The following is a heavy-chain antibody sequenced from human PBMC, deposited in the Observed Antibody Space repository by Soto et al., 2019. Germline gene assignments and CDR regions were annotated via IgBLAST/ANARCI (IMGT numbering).Heavy chain of an antibody. D-gene: IGHD3-3*01. CDR2: IYYSGST. J-gene: IGHJ4*02. CDR1: GGSISSYY. CDR3: ARGTILDY. V-gene: IGHV4-59*01. Sequence: QVQLQESGPGLVKPSETLSLTCTVFGGSISSYYWSWIRQPPGKGLEWIGYIYYSGSTNYNPSLKSRVTISVDTSKNQFSLKLSSVTAADTAVYYCARGTILDYWGQGTLVTVSS.